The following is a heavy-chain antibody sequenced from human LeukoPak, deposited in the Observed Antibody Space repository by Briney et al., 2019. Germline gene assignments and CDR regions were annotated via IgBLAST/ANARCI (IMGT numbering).Heavy chain of an antibody. J-gene: IGHJ5*02. CDR3: ARLELRNSWFDP. Sequence: GGSLRLSCADSGDSGFSFSSYWMSWFRQAPGKGLEWVANIDQDGSQKYHVDSVKGRFTVSRDNAKNLLYLQMNSLRAEDTAVYYCARLELRNSWFDPWGQGTLVTVSS. CDR2: IDQDGSQK. V-gene: IGHV3-7*03. CDR1: GDSGFSFSSYW. D-gene: IGHD1-7*01.